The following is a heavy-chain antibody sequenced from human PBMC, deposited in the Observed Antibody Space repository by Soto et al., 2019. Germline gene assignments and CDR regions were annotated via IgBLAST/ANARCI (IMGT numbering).Heavy chain of an antibody. CDR1: GFTFNNYA. CDR2: ISGSSYTT. CDR3: AKRTGLAEAHFDY. J-gene: IGHJ4*02. Sequence: GGSLRLFCAASGFTFNNYAMSWVRQAPGKGLEWVSAISGSSYTTYYADSVKGRFTISRDNSKNTLYLQMNSLRAEDTAVYYCAKRTGLAEAHFDYWGQGTLVTVSS. V-gene: IGHV3-23*01.